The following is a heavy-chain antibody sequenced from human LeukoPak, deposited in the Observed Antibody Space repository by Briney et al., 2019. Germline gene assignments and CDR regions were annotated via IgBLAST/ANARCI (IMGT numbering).Heavy chain of an antibody. V-gene: IGHV1-2*02. D-gene: IGHD3-22*01. J-gene: IGHJ1*01. Sequence: ASVKVSCKASGYTFTGYFMHWVRQAPGQGLEWMGWINPNSGGTNFAQKFQGRVTMTRDTSIITAYMELSRLRSDDTAVYFCARGYYDSSDYEYFQHWGQGTLVTVSS. CDR2: INPNSGGT. CDR1: GYTFTGYF. CDR3: ARGYYDSSDYEYFQH.